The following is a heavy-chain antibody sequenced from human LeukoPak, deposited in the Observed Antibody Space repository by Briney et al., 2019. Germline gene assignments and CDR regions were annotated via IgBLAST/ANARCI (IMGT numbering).Heavy chain of an antibody. CDR3: AREEYSGTQGGYFGY. CDR1: GYTFTSYG. J-gene: IGHJ4*02. Sequence: ASVKVSCKASGYTFTSYGISWVRQAPGQGLEWMGWISAYNGNTNYAQKLQGRVTMTTDTSTGTAYMELRSLRSDDTAVYYCAREEYSGTQGGYFGYWGQGTLVTVSS. V-gene: IGHV1-18*01. CDR2: ISAYNGNT. D-gene: IGHD1-26*01.